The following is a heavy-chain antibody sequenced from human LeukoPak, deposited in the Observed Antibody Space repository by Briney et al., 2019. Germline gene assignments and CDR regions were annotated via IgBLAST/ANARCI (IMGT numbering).Heavy chain of an antibody. CDR3: AKDLGSSTDY. J-gene: IGHJ4*02. CDR1: GFTFSSYG. CDR2: ISYDGSNK. V-gene: IGHV3-30*18. Sequence: PGRSLRLSCAASGFTFSSYGMHWVRQAPGKGLEWVAVISYDGSNKYYADSVKGRFTISRDNSKNTLYLQMNSLRAEDTAVYYCAKDLGSSTDYWGQGTLVTVSS. D-gene: IGHD6-6*01.